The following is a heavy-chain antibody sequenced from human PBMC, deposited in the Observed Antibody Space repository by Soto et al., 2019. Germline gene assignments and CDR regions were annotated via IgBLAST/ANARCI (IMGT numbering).Heavy chain of an antibody. CDR3: ARDPLPYCSGGSCYYWFDP. J-gene: IGHJ5*02. D-gene: IGHD2-15*01. CDR1: GYTFTSYG. V-gene: IGHV1-18*01. CDR2: ISAYNGNT. Sequence: GSVKVSCKASGYTFTSYGISWVRQAPGQGLEWMGWISAYNGNTNYAQKLQGRVTMTTDTSTSTAYMELRSLRSDDTAVYHCARDPLPYCSGGSCYYWFDPWGQGTLVTVSS.